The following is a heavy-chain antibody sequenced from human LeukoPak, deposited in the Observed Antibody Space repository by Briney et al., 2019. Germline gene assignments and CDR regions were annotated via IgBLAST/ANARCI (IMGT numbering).Heavy chain of an antibody. CDR3: ARTRRHYYGSGKNLTPWPAGLDV. CDR2: SGSA. Sequence: SETQSLTCTVSGGSFSDYYWTWLRQPPGRGLEWIGYSGSANYNPSLKSRVTISIDTSKRHFSLTLSSVTAADTAVYYCARTRRHYYGSGKNLTPWPAGLDVWGQGTTVIVS. J-gene: IGHJ6*02. CDR1: GGSFSDYY. V-gene: IGHV4-59*01. D-gene: IGHD3-10*01.